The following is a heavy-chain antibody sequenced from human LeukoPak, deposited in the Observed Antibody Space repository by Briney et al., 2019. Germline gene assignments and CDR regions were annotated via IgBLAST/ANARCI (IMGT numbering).Heavy chain of an antibody. CDR1: GGSISSYY. CDR2: IYYSGST. D-gene: IGHD5-18*01. CDR3: ARHDRGYSYGYPTNYYYYMDV. V-gene: IGHV4-59*08. Sequence: SETLSLTCTVSGGSISSYYWSWIRQPPGKGLEWIGYIYYSGSTNYNPSLKSRVTISVDTSKNQFSLKLSSVTAADTAVYYCARHDRGYSYGYPTNYYYYMDVWGKGTTVTVSS. J-gene: IGHJ6*03.